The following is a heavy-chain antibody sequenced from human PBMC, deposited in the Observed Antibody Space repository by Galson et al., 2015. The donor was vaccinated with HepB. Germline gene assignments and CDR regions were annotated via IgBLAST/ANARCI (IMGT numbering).Heavy chain of an antibody. CDR1: GFTFSSYG. D-gene: IGHD6-13*01. V-gene: IGHV3-33*08. Sequence: SLRLSCAASGFTFSSYGMHWVRQAPGKGLEWVAVIWYDGSNKYYADSVKGRFTISRDNSKNTLYLQMNSLRAEDTAVYYCARDNSSSWYGYWGKNYYYYGMDAWGQGTTVTISS. CDR3: ARDNSSSWYGYWGKNYYYYGMDA. CDR2: IWYDGSNK. J-gene: IGHJ6*02.